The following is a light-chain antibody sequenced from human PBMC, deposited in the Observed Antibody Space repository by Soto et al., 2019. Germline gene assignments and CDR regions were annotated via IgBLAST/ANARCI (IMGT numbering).Light chain of an antibody. V-gene: IGLV2-14*03. Sequence: QSVLTQPASASGSPGQSITISCAGTSSDVGVYDFVSWYQQHPGKAPKLLIYDVNKRPAGISNRFSGSKSGNTASLTISGLQAEDEADYYCSSYTASTTRVFGGGTKLTVL. CDR1: SSDVGVYDF. J-gene: IGLJ2*01. CDR3: SSYTASTTRV. CDR2: DVN.